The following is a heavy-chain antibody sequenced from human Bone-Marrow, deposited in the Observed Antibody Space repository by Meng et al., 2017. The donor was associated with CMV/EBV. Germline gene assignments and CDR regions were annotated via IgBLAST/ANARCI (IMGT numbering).Heavy chain of an antibody. D-gene: IGHD5-18*01. CDR3: ARDAPYSYGYGSSWYNWFDP. Sequence: LTSYGISWGRQAPGQGLEWMGWIGAYNGNTNYAQKHQGRVTMTTDTSTSTAYMELRSLRSDDTAVYYCARDAPYSYGYGSSWYNWFDPWGQGTLVTVSS. CDR2: IGAYNGNT. J-gene: IGHJ5*02. V-gene: IGHV1-18*01. CDR1: LTSYG.